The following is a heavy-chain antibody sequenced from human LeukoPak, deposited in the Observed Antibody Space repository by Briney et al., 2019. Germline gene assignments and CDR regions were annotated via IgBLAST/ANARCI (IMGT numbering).Heavy chain of an antibody. D-gene: IGHD1-26*01. CDR1: GFTFSSYA. CDR2: MSSNGGTT. V-gene: IGHV3-64*01. J-gene: IGHJ4*02. Sequence: GGSLRLSCAASGFTFSSYAMHWVRQAPGKGLEYVSAMSSNGGTTDYANSVKGRFTISRDNSKNTLYLQMGSLRAEDMAVYYCARVGDVGPFDYWGQGTLVTVSS. CDR3: ARVGDVGPFDY.